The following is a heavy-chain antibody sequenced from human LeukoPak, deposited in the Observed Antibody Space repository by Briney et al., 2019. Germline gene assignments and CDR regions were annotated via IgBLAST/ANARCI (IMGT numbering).Heavy chain of an antibody. V-gene: IGHV1-69*05. CDR1: GGTFSSYA. Sequence: SVKVSCKASGGTFSSYAISWVRQAPGQGLEWMGRIIPIFGTANYAQKFQGRVTITTDESTSTAYMELSSLRSEDTAVYYCARDRGYDSSGYDDYWGPGTLVTVSS. CDR3: ARDRGYDSSGYDDY. CDR2: IIPIFGTA. D-gene: IGHD3-22*01. J-gene: IGHJ4*02.